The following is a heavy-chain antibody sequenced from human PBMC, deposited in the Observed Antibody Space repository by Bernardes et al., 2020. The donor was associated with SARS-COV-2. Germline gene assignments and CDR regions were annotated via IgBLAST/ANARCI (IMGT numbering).Heavy chain of an antibody. CDR1: GFTFRSSV. Sequence: GGTLRLSCAASGFTFRSSVMNWVHQAPGKGLEWVSYISTGGSTKYYADSVKGRFTISRDNAKNSLYLQMNSLRAEDTAVYYCAREYTYGFDSWGQGTLVTVSS. J-gene: IGHJ4*02. V-gene: IGHV3-48*03. CDR2: ISTGGSTK. CDR3: AREYTYGFDS. D-gene: IGHD5-18*01.